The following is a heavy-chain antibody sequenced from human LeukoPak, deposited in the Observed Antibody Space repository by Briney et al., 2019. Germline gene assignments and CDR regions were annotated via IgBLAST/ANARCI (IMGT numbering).Heavy chain of an antibody. V-gene: IGHV4-34*01. D-gene: IGHD3-22*01. J-gene: IGHJ4*02. CDR3: ARGGYWRFAY. Sequence: PSETLSLTCAVYGGSFSGYYWSWIRQPPGKGLELIGEINHSGSTNYNPSLKSRVTISVDTSKNQFSLKLTSVTAADTAVYYCARGGYWRFAYWDQGTLVTVS. CDR2: INHSGST. CDR1: GGSFSGYY.